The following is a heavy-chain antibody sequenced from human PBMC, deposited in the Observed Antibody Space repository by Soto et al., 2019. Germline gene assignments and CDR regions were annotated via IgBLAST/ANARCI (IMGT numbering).Heavy chain of an antibody. CDR1: GYTFTTYG. D-gene: IGHD6-19*01. V-gene: IGHV1-18*01. CDR2: INGYNGNT. Sequence: QVQLVQSGAEVKKPGASVKVSCKASGYTFTTYGISWVRQAPGQGLEWMGWINGYNGNTNYAQKLQGRVTMTTDTSTSTADMELRSRRADDTAVYCCARDPVAGTHVDYWGQGTLVTVSS. J-gene: IGHJ4*02. CDR3: ARDPVAGTHVDY.